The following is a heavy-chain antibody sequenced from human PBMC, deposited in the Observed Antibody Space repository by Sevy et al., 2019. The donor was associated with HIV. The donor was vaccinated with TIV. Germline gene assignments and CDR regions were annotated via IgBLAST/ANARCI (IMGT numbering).Heavy chain of an antibody. D-gene: IGHD3-16*01. V-gene: IGHV4-30-2*01. J-gene: IGHJ3*01. Sequence: SETLSLTCAVSGGSISTGGFSWNWIRQPPGKGLEWIVHIYRTGNTYYNPSLGSRVSISVDRSKNQFSLKLSSVTAADTAVYYCVRGPSYGYVSYGFDVWGQGTMVTVSS. CDR2: IYRTGNT. CDR1: GGSISTGGFS. CDR3: VRGPSYGYVSYGFDV.